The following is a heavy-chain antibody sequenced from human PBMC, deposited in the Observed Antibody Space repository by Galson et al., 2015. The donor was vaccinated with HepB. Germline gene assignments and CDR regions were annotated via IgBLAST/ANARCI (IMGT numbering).Heavy chain of an antibody. Sequence: SVKVSCKASGYTFTSYDINWVRQATGQGLEWMGWMNPNSGHTGSAQKFQGRVTMTRDTSISTAYMELSSLRSEDTAVYYCARVPPVTDSSSWKNFDYWGQGTLVTVSS. CDR3: ARVPPVTDSSSWKNFDY. CDR2: MNPNSGHT. V-gene: IGHV1-8*01. J-gene: IGHJ4*02. D-gene: IGHD6-13*01. CDR1: GYTFTSYD.